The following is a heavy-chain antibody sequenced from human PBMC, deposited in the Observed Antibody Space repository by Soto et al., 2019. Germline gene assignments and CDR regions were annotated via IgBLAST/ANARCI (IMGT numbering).Heavy chain of an antibody. CDR2: IKSKTDGGTT. CDR3: TPDPYYGDYPDY. D-gene: IGHD4-17*01. J-gene: IGHJ4*02. CDR1: GFTFSNAW. V-gene: IGHV3-15*01. Sequence: EVQLVESGGGLVKPGGSLRLSCAASGFTFSNAWMSWVRQAPGKGLEWVGRIKSKTDGGTTDYAAPVKGRFTISRDDSKISLYLQMNSLKTEDTAVYYCTPDPYYGDYPDYWGPGTLVTVSS.